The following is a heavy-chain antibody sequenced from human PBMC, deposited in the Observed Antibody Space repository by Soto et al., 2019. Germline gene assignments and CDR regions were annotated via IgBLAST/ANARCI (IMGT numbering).Heavy chain of an antibody. CDR1: GYTFTTYD. D-gene: IGHD1-1*01. CDR3: ARGVDAGVDV. CDR2: MSPNSGAT. Sequence: ASVKVSCKASGYTFTTYDINWVRQATGQGLEWMGWMSPNSGATGYAQKFQGRVTMTRDTSICTAYMELSNLRSEDTAIYYCARGVDAGVDVWGQGTTVTVSS. J-gene: IGHJ6*02. V-gene: IGHV1-8*01.